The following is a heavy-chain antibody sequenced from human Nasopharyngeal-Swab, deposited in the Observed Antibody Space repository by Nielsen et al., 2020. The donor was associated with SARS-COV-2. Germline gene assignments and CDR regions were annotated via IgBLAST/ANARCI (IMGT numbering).Heavy chain of an antibody. CDR2: ITWNGDST. CDR3: ARDRDVDFLDS. V-gene: IGHV3-20*04. CDR1: GFTFDQYA. J-gene: IGHJ5*01. Sequence: GGSLRLSCAGSGFTFDQYAMHWVRQVPGKGLEWVSRITWNGDSTGYVDSVKGRFTISRDNANNSLFLQMNSLRAEDTAIYYCARDRDVDFLDSWGQGTLVTVSS. D-gene: IGHD5-24*01.